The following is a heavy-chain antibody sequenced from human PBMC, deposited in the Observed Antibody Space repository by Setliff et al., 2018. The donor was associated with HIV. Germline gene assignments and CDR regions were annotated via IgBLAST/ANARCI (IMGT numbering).Heavy chain of an antibody. CDR1: GFIFSGYY. V-gene: IGHV3-73*01. D-gene: IGHD3-9*01. CDR2: IRTTGNTFAT. J-gene: IGHJ4*02. Sequence: PGGSLRLSCVGSGFIFSGYYIDWVRQAPGKGLEWIGHIRTTGNTFATAYGVSVKGRFIISSDDSNNKAYLQMNSLKTEDTAVYYCNAGYSDMLTAYNTFDYWGQGTLVTVSS. CDR3: NAGYSDMLTAYNTFDY.